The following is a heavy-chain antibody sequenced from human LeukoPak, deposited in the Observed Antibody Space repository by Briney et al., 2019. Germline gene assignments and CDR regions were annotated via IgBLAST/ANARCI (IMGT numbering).Heavy chain of an antibody. V-gene: IGHV4-39*07. J-gene: IGHJ4*02. Sequence: SETLSLTCTVSGGSISSSSYYWGWIRQPPGKGLEWIGSIYYSRSTNYNPSLKSRVTISVDTSKNQFSLKLSSVTAADTAVYYCARAPVWFGEFPYYFDYWGQGXLVXVSS. CDR1: GGSISSSSYY. CDR2: IYYSRST. D-gene: IGHD3-10*01. CDR3: ARAPVWFGEFPYYFDY.